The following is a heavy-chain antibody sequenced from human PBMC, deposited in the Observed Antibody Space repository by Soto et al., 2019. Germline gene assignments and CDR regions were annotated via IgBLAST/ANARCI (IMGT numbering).Heavy chain of an antibody. CDR1: GFTFSSYG. D-gene: IGHD6-19*01. V-gene: IGHV3-33*01. CDR3: ARDCAGYSSGWYQRGGFDY. CDR2: IWYDGSKK. J-gene: IGHJ4*02. Sequence: QVQLVESGGGVVQPGRSLRLSCAASGFTFSSYGMHWVRQAPGKGLEWVAVIWYDGSKKYYADSVKGRFTISRDNSKNTLYRQMNSLRAEDTGVYYCARDCAGYSSGWYQRGGFDYWGQGTLVTVSS.